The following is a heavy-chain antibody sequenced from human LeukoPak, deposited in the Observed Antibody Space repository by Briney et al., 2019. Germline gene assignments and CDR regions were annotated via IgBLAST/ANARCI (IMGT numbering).Heavy chain of an antibody. J-gene: IGHJ4*02. CDR1: GFTFSSYG. CDR3: ARQWLRLDIPDY. CDR2: INSDGSST. V-gene: IGHV3-74*01. Sequence: GGSLRLSCAASGFTFSSYGMHWVRQAPGKGLVWVSRINSDGSSTSYADSVKGRFTISRDNAKNTLYLQMNSLRAEDTAVYYCARQWLRLDIPDYWGQGTLVTVSS. D-gene: IGHD5-12*01.